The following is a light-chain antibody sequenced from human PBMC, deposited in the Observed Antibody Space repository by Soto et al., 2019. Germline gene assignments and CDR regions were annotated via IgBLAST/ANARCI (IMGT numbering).Light chain of an antibody. CDR3: SSYTSSSPYV. CDR1: SSDVGGYNY. V-gene: IGLV2-14*01. CDR2: DVS. Sequence: QSVLTQPASVSGSPGQSITISCTGTSSDVGGYNYVSWYQQHPGKAPKLMIYDVSNRPSGVSNRFSGSKSGNTASLTISGLQAEDDDDYYCSSYTSSSPYVFGTGTKLTVL. J-gene: IGLJ1*01.